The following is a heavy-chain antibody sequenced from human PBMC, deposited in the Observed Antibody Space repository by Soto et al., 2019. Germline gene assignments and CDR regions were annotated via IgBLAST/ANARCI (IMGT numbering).Heavy chain of an antibody. CDR2: INPSGGST. Sequence: GASVKVSCKASGYIFTNHYIHWVRQAPGQGLEWMGIINPSGGSTNYLQKFQGRITMTRDTSTGTVYMELSSLRSEDTAVYFCARADYYDSSGFYYDCWGQGSLVTVSS. CDR3: ARADYYDSSGFYYDC. CDR1: GYIFTNHY. D-gene: IGHD3-22*01. J-gene: IGHJ4*02. V-gene: IGHV1-46*01.